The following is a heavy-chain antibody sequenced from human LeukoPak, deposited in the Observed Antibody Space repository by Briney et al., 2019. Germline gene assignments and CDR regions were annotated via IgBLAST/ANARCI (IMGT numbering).Heavy chain of an antibody. CDR2: ISWNSGSI. Sequence: GGSLRLSCAASGFTFDDYAMHWVRQAPGKGLEWVSGISWNSGSIGYADSVKGRFTISRDNAKNSLYLQMNSLRAEDTALYYCAKDMGYSSGWYSLFDYWGQGTLVTVSS. J-gene: IGHJ4*02. CDR1: GFTFDDYA. V-gene: IGHV3-9*01. D-gene: IGHD6-19*01. CDR3: AKDMGYSSGWYSLFDY.